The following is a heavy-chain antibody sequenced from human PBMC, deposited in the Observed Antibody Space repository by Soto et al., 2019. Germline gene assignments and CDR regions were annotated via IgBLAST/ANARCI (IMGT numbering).Heavy chain of an antibody. CDR2: INHSGST. CDR3: ARGVRYCSSTSCPSFDY. CDR1: GGSFSGYY. Sequence: SETLSLTCAVYGGSFSGYYWSWIRQPPGKGLEWIGEINHSGSTNYNPSLKSRVTISVDTSKNQFSLKLSSVTAADTAVYYCARGVRYCSSTSCPSFDYWGQGTLVTVSS. D-gene: IGHD2-2*01. J-gene: IGHJ4*02. V-gene: IGHV4-34*01.